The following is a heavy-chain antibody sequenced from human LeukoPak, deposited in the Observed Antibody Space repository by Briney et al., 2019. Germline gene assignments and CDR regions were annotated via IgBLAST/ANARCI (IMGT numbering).Heavy chain of an antibody. V-gene: IGHV3-23*01. CDR2: ISGNGDNT. D-gene: IGHD5-12*01. Sequence: GGSLRLSCAASGFTFSSYVMTWVRQAPGKRLEWVSTISGNGDNTHYADSVKGRFTISRDNSKNTLFLQMDSLRAEDTAVYYCAKDSGYDYVSAFDIWGQGTMVSVSS. CDR1: GFTFSSYV. CDR3: AKDSGYDYVSAFDI. J-gene: IGHJ3*02.